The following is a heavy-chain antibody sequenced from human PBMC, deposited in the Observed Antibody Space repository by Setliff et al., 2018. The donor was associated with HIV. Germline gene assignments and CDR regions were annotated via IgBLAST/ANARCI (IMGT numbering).Heavy chain of an antibody. CDR1: GGSISSSSYY. Sequence: PSETLSLTCTVSGGSISSSSYYWAWLRQPPGKGLEWIGSLYSGGSTYYTPPLSSRITMSLHTAKNQFSLNLTSVTAADTAVYYCAGSWIRLWSRILFCGGDCYSPFDYWGQGSLVTVSS. J-gene: IGHJ4*01. CDR3: AGSWIRLWSRILFCGGDCYSPFDY. CDR2: LYSGGST. V-gene: IGHV4-39*01. D-gene: IGHD2-21*01.